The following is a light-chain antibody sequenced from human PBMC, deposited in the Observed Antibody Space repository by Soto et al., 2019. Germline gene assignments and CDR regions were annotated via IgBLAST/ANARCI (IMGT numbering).Light chain of an antibody. Sequence: QSVLTQPPSVSGAPGQRVTISCTGSSSNIGAGYDVHWYQQLPGTAPKLLIYGNSNRPSGVPDRFSGSKSGTSASLAITGLQAEDEADYYCQSYDSSLSASDVFGTGTKVTVL. CDR3: QSYDSSLSASDV. CDR2: GNS. J-gene: IGLJ1*01. V-gene: IGLV1-40*01. CDR1: SSNIGAGYD.